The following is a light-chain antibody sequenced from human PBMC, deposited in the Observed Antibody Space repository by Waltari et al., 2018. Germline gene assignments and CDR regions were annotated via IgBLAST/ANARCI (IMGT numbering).Light chain of an antibody. J-gene: IGKJ2*01. CDR2: GAS. CDR3: HQYNNRPPYT. Sequence: EIVLTQSPGTLSLSPGERVPLTCRASESISINLAWYQQKPGQTPRLIIHGASKRATGVPARFAGSGSRTEFTLIISSLQSEDIAVYYCHQYNNRPPYTFGQGTKLEIK. V-gene: IGKV3-15*01. CDR1: ESISIN.